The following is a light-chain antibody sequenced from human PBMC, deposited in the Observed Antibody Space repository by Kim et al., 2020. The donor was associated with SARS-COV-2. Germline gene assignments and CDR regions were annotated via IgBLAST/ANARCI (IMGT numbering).Light chain of an antibody. J-gene: IGKJ2*01. CDR2: KAS. CDR1: QSVREW. Sequence: SASVGERVTITCRASQSVREWLAWYQQNPGKAPGLLIYKASNLESGVPSRFSGSGSGTEFTLTIDSLRPDDFATYYCQQYSEYSYTFGQGTKLEI. CDR3: QQYSEYSYT. V-gene: IGKV1-5*03.